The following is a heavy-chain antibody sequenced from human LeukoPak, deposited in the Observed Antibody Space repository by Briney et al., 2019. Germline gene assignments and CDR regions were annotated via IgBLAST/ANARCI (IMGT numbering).Heavy chain of an antibody. D-gene: IGHD2-2*01. CDR2: ISYDGSNK. CDR1: GFTFSSYA. V-gene: IGHV3-30-3*02. CDR3: AKLGYCSSTSCYRTDY. Sequence: PGGSLRLSCAASGFTFSSYAMHWVRQAPGKGLEWVAVISYDGSNKYYADSVKGRFTISRDNSKNTLYLQMNSLRAEDTAVYYCAKLGYCSSTSCYRTDYWGQGTLVTVSS. J-gene: IGHJ4*02.